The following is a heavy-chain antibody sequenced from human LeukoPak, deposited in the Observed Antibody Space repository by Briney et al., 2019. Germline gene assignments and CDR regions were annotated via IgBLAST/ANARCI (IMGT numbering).Heavy chain of an antibody. V-gene: IGHV4-59*12. Sequence: PSETLSLTCTVSGGSISNYYWNWIRQPPGKGLEWIGYIYYSGSTNYNPSLKSRVTMSVDTSKNHFSLKLSSVTAADTAVYYCARGGSSSWYPLDYWGQGTLVTVSS. CDR1: GGSISNYY. J-gene: IGHJ4*02. CDR3: ARGGSSSWYPLDY. CDR2: IYYSGST. D-gene: IGHD6-13*01.